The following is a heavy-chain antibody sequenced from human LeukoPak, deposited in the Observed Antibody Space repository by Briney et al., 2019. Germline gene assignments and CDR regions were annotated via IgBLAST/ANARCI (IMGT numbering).Heavy chain of an antibody. D-gene: IGHD2-2*01. Sequence: GASVKVSCKASGYAFISYYMHWVRRAPGQGLEWMGRINPTGGSTTYAEKFQGRVTMTRDTSTSTVYMELSSLRSEDTAVLYCARAASCSSTNCYPDYWGQGTLVTVSS. CDR1: GYAFISYY. V-gene: IGHV1-46*01. J-gene: IGHJ4*02. CDR2: INPTGGST. CDR3: ARAASCSSTNCYPDY.